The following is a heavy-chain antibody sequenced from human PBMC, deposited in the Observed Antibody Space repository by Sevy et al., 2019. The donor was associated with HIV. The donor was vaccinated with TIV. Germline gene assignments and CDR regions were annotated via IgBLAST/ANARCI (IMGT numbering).Heavy chain of an antibody. CDR1: GFAFSDYS. CDR3: ARRGPSAVHDAFDF. Sequence: GGSLRLSCAASGFAFSDYSMNWVRQAPGKGLEWVSFISGLSNYIYYADSMRGRFTISRDNAKNSLFLQMNSLRAEDTAVYYCARRGPSAVHDAFDFWGQWTMVTVSS. CDR2: ISGLSNYI. J-gene: IGHJ3*01. V-gene: IGHV3-21*01. D-gene: IGHD3-10*01.